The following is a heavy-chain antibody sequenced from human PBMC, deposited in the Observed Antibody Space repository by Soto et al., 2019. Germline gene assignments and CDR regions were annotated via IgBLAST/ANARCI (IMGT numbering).Heavy chain of an antibody. CDR2: IYYSGST. Sequence: PSETLSLTCSVAGGSISSYYWSWIRQPPGKGLKWIGYIYYSGSTNCNPSLKSRVTISVDTSKNQLSLKLNSVSAADTAVYYCERGEERVAMPSAYWAQGTLVPVSS. V-gene: IGHV4-59*01. D-gene: IGHD2-2*01. CDR1: GGSISSYY. J-gene: IGHJ4*02. CDR3: ERGEERVAMPSAY.